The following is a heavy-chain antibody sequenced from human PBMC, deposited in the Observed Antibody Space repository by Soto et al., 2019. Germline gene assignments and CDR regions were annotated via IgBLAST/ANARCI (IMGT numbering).Heavy chain of an antibody. D-gene: IGHD2-15*01. CDR3: ARADCTGAYCYSWPFNYGVDV. CDR2: IWYDGSNK. V-gene: IGHV3-33*08. J-gene: IGHJ6*02. Sequence: QVQLVESGGGVVQPGGSLRLSCTTSGFTFNTYGMHWVRKAPGKGLEWVAIIWYDGSNKYYADSVKGRFTISRDNPKNTLYLQMNSLRAEDSALYYCARADCTGAYCYSWPFNYGVDVWGQGTTVTVS. CDR1: GFTFNTYG.